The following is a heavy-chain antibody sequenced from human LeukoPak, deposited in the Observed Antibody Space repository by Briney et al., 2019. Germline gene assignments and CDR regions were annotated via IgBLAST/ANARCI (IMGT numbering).Heavy chain of an antibody. D-gene: IGHD2-2*01. Sequence: GGSLRHSCVASGFTFSNYAMSWVRQAPGKGLEWVSAISGGAGSTHYTDSVKGRFTISRDNSKNTLYLQMNSLRAEDAAVYYCARHGGMVVVIALATWGQRTLVTVSS. CDR2: ISGGAGST. V-gene: IGHV3-23*01. CDR3: ARHGGMVVVIALAT. J-gene: IGHJ5*02. CDR1: GFTFSNYA.